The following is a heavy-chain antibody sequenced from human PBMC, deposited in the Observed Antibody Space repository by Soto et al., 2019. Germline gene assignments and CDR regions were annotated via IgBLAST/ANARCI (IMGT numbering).Heavy chain of an antibody. CDR1: GVTFSSDS. CDR3: ARDLTTRRHLECLLFPPFGMDV. J-gene: IGHJ6*02. V-gene: IGHV3-21*01. D-gene: IGHD3-3*01. Sequence: LTLFCAHSGVTFSSDSMNWVRQAPGGGREWVSSISSSSSYIYYADSLNGLFTISRDNAKNSLYLQMNRLRTEDTAVYYFARDLTTRRHLECLLFPPFGMDVWGQGTTVTVS. CDR2: ISSSSSYI.